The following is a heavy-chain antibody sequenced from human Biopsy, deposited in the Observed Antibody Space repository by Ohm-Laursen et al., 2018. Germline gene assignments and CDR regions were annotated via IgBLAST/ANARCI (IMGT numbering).Heavy chain of an antibody. CDR3: ARDSRGGHLNTTLIIGKNLDS. CDR1: RDSISNYY. CDR2: IYYTGST. D-gene: IGHD1/OR15-1a*01. V-gene: IGHV4-59*01. J-gene: IGHJ4*02. Sequence: SETLSLTCTVSRDSISNYYWTWIRQSPGKGLEWIGYIYYTGSTNYNPSVKSRVTISVDTSMNQFSLKLNSVTAADTAVYFCARDSRGGHLNTTLIIGKNLDSWGQGILVTVSS.